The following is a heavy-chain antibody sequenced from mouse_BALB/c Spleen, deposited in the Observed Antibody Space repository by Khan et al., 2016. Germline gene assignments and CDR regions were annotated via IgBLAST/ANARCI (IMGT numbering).Heavy chain of an antibody. J-gene: IGHJ1*01. CDR2: INFDGSAI. CDR1: GFTFSGFW. CDR3: MRYRNYWYFDV. V-gene: IGHV11-2*02. Sequence: EVQLLETGGGLVQPGGSRGLSCEGSGFTFSGFWMSWVRQTPGKTLEWIGDINFDGSAINYAPSIKDRFTIFRDNDKSTLYLQMSNVRSEDTATYFCMRYRNYWYFDVLRAGTTVTVSS.